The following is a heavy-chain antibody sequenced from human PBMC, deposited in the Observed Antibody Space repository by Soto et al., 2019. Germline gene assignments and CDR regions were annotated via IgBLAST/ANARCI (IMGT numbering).Heavy chain of an antibody. Sequence: QVQLVESGGGVVQPGRSLRLSCAASGFTFSSYAMHWVRQAPGKVLEWVAVISYDGSNKYYADSVKGRFTISRDNSKNTLYLQMNSLRAEDTAVYYCARNGLPPDYWGQGTLVTVSS. J-gene: IGHJ4*02. CDR3: ARNGLPPDY. CDR1: GFTFSSYA. V-gene: IGHV3-30-3*01. CDR2: ISYDGSNK. D-gene: IGHD2-15*01.